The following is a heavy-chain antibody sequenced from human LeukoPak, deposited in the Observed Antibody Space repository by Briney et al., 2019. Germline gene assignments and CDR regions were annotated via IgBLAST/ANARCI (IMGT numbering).Heavy chain of an antibody. CDR3: AREKRIFGVVPMDV. J-gene: IGHJ6*02. V-gene: IGHV3-23*01. Sequence: GGSLRLSCAASGFTFSNYAMSWVRQAPGKGLEWVSAISNSGGGTYFADSVKGRFTISRDNAKNTLYLQMNSLRAEDAAVYYCAREKRIFGVVPMDVWGQGTTVTVSS. CDR2: ISNSGGGT. D-gene: IGHD3-3*01. CDR1: GFTFSNYA.